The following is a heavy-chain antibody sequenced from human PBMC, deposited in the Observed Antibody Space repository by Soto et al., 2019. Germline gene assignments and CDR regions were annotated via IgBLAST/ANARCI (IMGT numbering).Heavy chain of an antibody. CDR2: ISNSGTTT. Sequence: EVQLLESGGGLVQPGGSLRLSCAASGFSVSSYGMNWVRQAPGKGLECVSGISNSGTTTYYADSVEGRFTISRDNSKNTLYLQMNSLRAEDTAVYYCVKDCFGILRLTTPDYWGQGTLVTVSS. CDR1: GFSVSSYG. J-gene: IGHJ4*02. V-gene: IGHV3-23*01. D-gene: IGHD1-1*01. CDR3: VKDCFGILRLTTPDY.